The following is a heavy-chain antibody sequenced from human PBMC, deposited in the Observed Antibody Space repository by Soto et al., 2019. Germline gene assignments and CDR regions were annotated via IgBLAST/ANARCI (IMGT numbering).Heavy chain of an antibody. Sequence: ASVKVSCKASGDTFSSYAISWVRQAPGKGLEWMGRIIPTFGRTNYAQKFQGRLSISADDSTSTAYMELTSLESEDTAVYYCARDPLSSFAMDVWGQGTTVTVYS. CDR2: IIPTFGRT. CDR3: ARDPLSSFAMDV. CDR1: GDTFSSYA. J-gene: IGHJ6*02. V-gene: IGHV1-69*13. D-gene: IGHD3-10*02.